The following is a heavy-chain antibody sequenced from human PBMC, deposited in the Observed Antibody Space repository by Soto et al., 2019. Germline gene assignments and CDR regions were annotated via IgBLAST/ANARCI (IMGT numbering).Heavy chain of an antibody. V-gene: IGHV3-30*18. J-gene: IGHJ1*01. Sequence: GGSLRLSCAASGFTFSSYGMHWVRQAPGKGLEWVAVISYDGSNKYYADSVKGRFTISRDNSKNTLYLQMNSLRAEDTAVYYCAKDDFQAVAGQHWGQGTLVTVSS. CDR1: GFTFSSYG. D-gene: IGHD6-19*01. CDR2: ISYDGSNK. CDR3: AKDDFQAVAGQH.